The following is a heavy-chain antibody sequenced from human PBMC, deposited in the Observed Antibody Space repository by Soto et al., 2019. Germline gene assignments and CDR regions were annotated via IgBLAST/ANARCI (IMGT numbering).Heavy chain of an antibody. Sequence: QVQLVQSGAEVKKPGSSVKVSCKASGGSFSSYAFTWLRQAPGQGLEWMGRIIPLLGTSTYAPKFQGRVTIHADEYTSTASMELRVLRSEDTALYYCAPGHVDIVGGFDPGGQGTLVTVSS. CDR3: APGHVDIVGGFDP. J-gene: IGHJ5*02. V-gene: IGHV1-69*11. D-gene: IGHD5-12*01. CDR2: IIPLLGTS. CDR1: GGSFSSYA.